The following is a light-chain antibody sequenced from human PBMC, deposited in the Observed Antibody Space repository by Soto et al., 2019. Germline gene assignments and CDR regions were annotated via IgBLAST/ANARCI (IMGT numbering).Light chain of an antibody. CDR2: GAS. Sequence: VLTQSPCTLSLYPGERATLSCRASQSVSNNYLAWYQQKPGQAPRLLIYGASNRATGIPDRFSGSGSGTEFTLSISSLQSEDFAVYYCKQYKEWPPFTFGQGARLEIK. CDR3: KQYKEWPPFT. J-gene: IGKJ5*01. V-gene: IGKV3D-15*01. CDR1: QSVSNN.